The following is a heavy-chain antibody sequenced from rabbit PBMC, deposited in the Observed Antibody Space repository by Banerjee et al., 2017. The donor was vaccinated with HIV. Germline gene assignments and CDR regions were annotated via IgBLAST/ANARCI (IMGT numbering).Heavy chain of an antibody. CDR2: IDTASSGST. D-gene: IGHD3-1*01. Sequence: QSLEESGGDLVKPGASLTLTCTVSGFSFSSNYYMCWVRQAPGKGLEWIACIDTASSGSTCYASWAKGRFTISKTSSTTVTLQMTSLTAADTATYFCARELVVILMGLGYYGMDLWGQGTLVTVS. V-gene: IGHV1S40*01. CDR1: GFSFSSNYY. CDR3: ARELVVILMGLGYYGMDL. J-gene: IGHJ6*01.